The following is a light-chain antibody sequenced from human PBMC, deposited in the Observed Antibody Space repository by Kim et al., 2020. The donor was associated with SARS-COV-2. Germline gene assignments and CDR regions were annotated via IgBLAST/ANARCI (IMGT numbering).Light chain of an antibody. CDR2: QAS. CDR1: QSGSGW. V-gene: IGKV1-5*03. Sequence: ASVGDRVSITCRATQSGSGWLAWYQQKPGKAPKLLIYQASTLASGVPSRFSGVDSGTEFTLAISSLQPDDSATYYCQQYNNSPLTFGGGTKVDIK. J-gene: IGKJ4*01. CDR3: QQYNNSPLT.